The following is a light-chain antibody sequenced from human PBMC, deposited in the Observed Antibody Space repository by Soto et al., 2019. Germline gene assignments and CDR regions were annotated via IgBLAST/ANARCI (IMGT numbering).Light chain of an antibody. Sequence: DIQMTQSPSTLSASVGDRVTITCRASQSISSWLAWYQQKPGKAPNLLIYDASILERGVPSRFSGSGSGTEFTLTINSLQPDDFATYYCQHYSSLREFIFGPGTKVEIK. CDR2: DAS. CDR3: QHYSSLREFI. CDR1: QSISSW. J-gene: IGKJ3*01. V-gene: IGKV1-5*01.